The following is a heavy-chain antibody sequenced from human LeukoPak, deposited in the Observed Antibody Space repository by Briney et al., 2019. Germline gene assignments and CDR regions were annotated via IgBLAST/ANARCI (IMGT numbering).Heavy chain of an antibody. V-gene: IGHV3-21*01. CDR1: GFTFSSYS. D-gene: IGHD3/OR15-3a*01. CDR2: ISSSSSYI. Sequence: GGSLRLSCAASGFTFSSYSMNWVRQAPGKGLEWVSSISSSSSYIYYADSVKGRFTISRDNAKNSLYLQMNSLRAEDTAVYYCAREILHGSYFDYWGQGTLVTVSS. CDR3: AREILHGSYFDY. J-gene: IGHJ4*02.